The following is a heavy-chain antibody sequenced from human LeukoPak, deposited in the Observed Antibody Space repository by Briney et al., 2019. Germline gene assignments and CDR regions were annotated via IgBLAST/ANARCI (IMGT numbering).Heavy chain of an antibody. CDR1: GFTFSHYA. J-gene: IGHJ4*02. CDR3: ARAHSSGLYDYFDS. D-gene: IGHD6-19*01. Sequence: GRSLRLSCAASGFTFSHYAMHWVRQAPGKGLEWAAVISYDGSNKNCADSVRGRFTVPRDNSKNTLYLQMNSLRLEDTAVYYCARAHSSGLYDYFDSWGQGTLVTVSS. V-gene: IGHV3-30-3*01. CDR2: ISYDGSNK.